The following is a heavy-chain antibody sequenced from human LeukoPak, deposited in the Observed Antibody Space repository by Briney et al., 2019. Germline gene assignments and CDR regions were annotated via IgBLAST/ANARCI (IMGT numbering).Heavy chain of an antibody. J-gene: IGHJ6*02. V-gene: IGHV4-34*01. CDR2: INHSGST. Sequence: SETLSLTCAVYGGSFNGYYWSWIRQPPGKGLEWIGEINHSGSTNYNPSLKSRVTISVDTSKNQFSLKLSSVTAADTAVYYCAREGCSSTSCYDYYYGMDVWGQGTTVTVSS. CDR1: GGSFNGYY. D-gene: IGHD2-2*01. CDR3: AREGCSSTSCYDYYYGMDV.